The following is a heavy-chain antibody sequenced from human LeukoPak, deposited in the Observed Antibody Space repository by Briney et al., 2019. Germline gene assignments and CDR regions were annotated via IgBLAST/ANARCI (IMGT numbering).Heavy chain of an antibody. V-gene: IGHV4-39*01. Sequence: PSETLSLTCAVSGGSISSSSYFWGWIRQPPGQGLEWIGSIYYSGSTYYNPSLKSRVTISVDTSKNQFSLKLSSVTAADPAVYYCARQAVGSSWYFDYWGQGTLVTVSS. CDR2: IYYSGST. D-gene: IGHD6-13*01. CDR3: ARQAVGSSWYFDY. J-gene: IGHJ4*02. CDR1: GGSISSSSYF.